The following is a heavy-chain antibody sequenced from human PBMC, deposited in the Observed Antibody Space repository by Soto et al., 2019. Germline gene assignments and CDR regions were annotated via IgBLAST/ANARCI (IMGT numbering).Heavy chain of an antibody. CDR1: GYTFTSYG. CDR3: ARGYSYGYVWFDP. J-gene: IGHJ5*02. D-gene: IGHD5-18*01. Sequence: ASVKVSCKASGYTFTSYGISWVRQAPGQGLEWMGWINAGNGNTKYSQKFQGRVTITRDASASTAYMELSSLRSEDTAVYYCARGYSYGYVWFDPWGQGTLVTVSS. CDR2: INAGNGNT. V-gene: IGHV1-3*01.